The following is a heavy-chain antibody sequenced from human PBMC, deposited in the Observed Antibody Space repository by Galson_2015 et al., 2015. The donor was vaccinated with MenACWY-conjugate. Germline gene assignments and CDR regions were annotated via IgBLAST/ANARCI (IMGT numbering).Heavy chain of an antibody. CDR2: ISISSSYL. Sequence: SLRLSCAASGFTFGSYTMNWVRQAPGKGLEWVSSISISSSYLDYADSVKGRFTISRDNAKNSLYLQMISLRAEDTAVYYCARDKDDFDYWGQGTLVTVSS. CDR1: GFTFGSYT. CDR3: ARDKDDFDY. J-gene: IGHJ4*02. V-gene: IGHV3-21*06.